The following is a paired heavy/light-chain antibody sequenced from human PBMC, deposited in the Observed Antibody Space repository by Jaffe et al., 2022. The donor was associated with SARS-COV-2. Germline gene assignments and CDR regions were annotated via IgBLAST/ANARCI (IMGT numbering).Light chain of an antibody. V-gene: IGLV1-51*01. CDR2: DNS. J-gene: IGLJ1*01. CDR1: SSNIGYNY. Sequence: QSVLTQPPSVSAAPGQKVTISCSGSSSNIGYNYVSWYQQLPGTAPKLLIYDNSERPSGIPDRFSGSKSGTSATLAITGLQTGDEADYYCGTWDTSLRDYVFGTGTKVTVL. CDR3: GTWDTSLRDYV.
Heavy chain of an antibody. CDR1: GFTFSGSS. CDR3: ARVNPISGKYYDAFDF. CDR2: IRTKPYTYAT. D-gene: IGHD1-26*01. J-gene: IGHJ3*01. Sequence: EVRLVESGGGLVQPGGSLKLSCAASGFTFSGSSIHWVRQASGKGLEWIGRIRTKPYTYATDYVVSLKGRFTISRDDSKDTAYLQLNSLKAEDTAMYYCARVNPISGKYYDAFDFWGQGTVVTVSS. V-gene: IGHV3-73*01.